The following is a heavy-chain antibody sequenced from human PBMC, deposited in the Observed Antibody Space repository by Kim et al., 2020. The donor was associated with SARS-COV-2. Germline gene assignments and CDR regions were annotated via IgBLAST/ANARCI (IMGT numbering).Heavy chain of an antibody. CDR1: GFTFSNYA. CDR3: AKGRGSSWNGNKVGFDY. J-gene: IGHJ4*02. Sequence: GGSLRLSCAASGFTFSNYAMTWVRQAPGKGLEWVSPISGSGDSTYYADSVKGRFTISRDNSKNTLYLQMNSLRTEDTAVYYCAKGRGSSWNGNKVGFDYWGQGALVTVSS. D-gene: IGHD6-13*01. CDR2: ISGSGDST. V-gene: IGHV3-23*01.